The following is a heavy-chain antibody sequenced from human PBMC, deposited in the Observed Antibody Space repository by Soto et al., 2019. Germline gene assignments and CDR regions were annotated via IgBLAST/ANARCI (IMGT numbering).Heavy chain of an antibody. V-gene: IGHV4-59*11. D-gene: IGHD6-19*01. CDR3: ARVGSSGWSPDY. Sequence: SETLSLTCTVSVGSISCHYWIWIRQSPGKGLEWIGYIFYSGSTNYNPSLKSRVTLSADTSKNQFSLRLSSVTAADTAVYYCARVGSSGWSPDYWGQGTLVTVSS. CDR1: VGSISCHY. CDR2: IFYSGST. J-gene: IGHJ4*02.